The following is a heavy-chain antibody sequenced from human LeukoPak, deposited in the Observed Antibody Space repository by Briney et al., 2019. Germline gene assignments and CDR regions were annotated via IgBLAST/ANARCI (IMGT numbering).Heavy chain of an antibody. CDR1: GFTFSSYS. CDR2: ISSSSSYI. Sequence: GGSLRLSCAASGFTFSSYSMNWVRQAPGKGLEWVSSISSSSSYIYYADSVKGRFTISRDNAKNSLYLQMNSLRAEDTAVYYCARDQRGMVSRDIVVVPAANGIDYWGQGTLVTVSS. V-gene: IGHV3-21*01. J-gene: IGHJ4*02. CDR3: ARDQRGMVSRDIVVVPAANGIDY. D-gene: IGHD2-2*01.